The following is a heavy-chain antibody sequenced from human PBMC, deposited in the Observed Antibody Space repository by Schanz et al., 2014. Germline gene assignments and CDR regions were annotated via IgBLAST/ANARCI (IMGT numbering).Heavy chain of an antibody. CDR3: AKGRFGELSAFDI. V-gene: IGHV3-23*01. CDR2: INTGVNT. CDR1: GFTFGDYA. D-gene: IGHD3-10*01. Sequence: VHLLESGGGLVEPGGSLRLSCAASGFTFGDYAMTWVRQAPGKGLEWVSAINTGVNTYYADSVRGRFTMSRDNAKNSVFLQMNSLRAEDTAVYYCAKGRFGELSAFDIWGQGTMVTVSS. J-gene: IGHJ3*02.